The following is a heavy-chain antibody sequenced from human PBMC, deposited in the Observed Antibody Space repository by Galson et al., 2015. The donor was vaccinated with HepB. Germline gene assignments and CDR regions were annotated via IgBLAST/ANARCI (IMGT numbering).Heavy chain of an antibody. J-gene: IGHJ4*02. CDR1: GSTFTSYG. V-gene: IGHV1-18*04. Sequence: SVKVSCKASGSTFTSYGISWVRQAPGQGLEWMGWISAYNGNTNYAQKLQGRVTMTTDTSTSTAYMELRSLRSDDTAVYYCARFIAAAASGGNFDYWGQGTLVTVSS. D-gene: IGHD6-13*01. CDR3: ARFIAAAASGGNFDY. CDR2: ISAYNGNT.